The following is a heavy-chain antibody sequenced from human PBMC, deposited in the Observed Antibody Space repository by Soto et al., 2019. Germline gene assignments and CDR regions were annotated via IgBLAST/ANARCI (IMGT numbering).Heavy chain of an antibody. CDR2: VSSSSTTT. CDR3: VRSSGSYSNDFDF. D-gene: IGHD1-26*01. CDR1: GFTFNTYS. V-gene: IGHV3-48*02. Sequence: GGSLRLSCAASGFTFNTYSMNWVRQTPGKGLEWISYVSSSSTTTYYVDSVKGRFTISRDNAMDSLYLQMNSLRDDDTAVYYCVRSSGSYSNDFDFWGLGTLVTVS. J-gene: IGHJ4*02.